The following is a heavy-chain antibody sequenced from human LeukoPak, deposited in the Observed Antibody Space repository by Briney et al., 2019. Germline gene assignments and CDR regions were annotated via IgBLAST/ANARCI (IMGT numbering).Heavy chain of an antibody. V-gene: IGHV1-2*02. Sequence: ASVTVSFKASGYTFTVHYMHWVRQAPGQGREWMGWINPNSGGTNYAQKFQGRVTMTRDTSISTAYMELSRLRSDDTAVYYCAREGRGYSGTPGAFDIWGQGTMVTVSS. CDR3: AREGRGYSGTPGAFDI. CDR2: INPNSGGT. J-gene: IGHJ3*02. D-gene: IGHD5-12*01. CDR1: GYTFTVHY.